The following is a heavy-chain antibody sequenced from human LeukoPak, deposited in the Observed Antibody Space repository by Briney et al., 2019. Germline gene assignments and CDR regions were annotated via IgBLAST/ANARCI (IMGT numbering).Heavy chain of an antibody. CDR1: GGSFSGYY. J-gene: IGHJ4*02. CDR3: ARERIAAAGIGY. CDR2: IYTSGST. Sequence: SETLSLTCAVYGGSFSGYYWSWIRQPAGKGLEWIGRIYTSGSTNYNPSLKSRVTISVDTSKNQFSLKLSSVTAADTAVYYCARERIAAAGIGYWGQGTLVTVSS. V-gene: IGHV4-4*07. D-gene: IGHD6-13*01.